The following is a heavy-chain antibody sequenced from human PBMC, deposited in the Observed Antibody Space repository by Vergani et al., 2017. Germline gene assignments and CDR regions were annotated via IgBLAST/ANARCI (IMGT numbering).Heavy chain of an antibody. CDR3: ARVNTETNGHLYYYHAMDV. D-gene: IGHD4-11*01. CDR2: IDHTGRP. Sequence: QVQLQQWGGGLLKPSETLSLTCVVNGGSFTSYHWTWIRQSPGEELEWVGDIDHTGRPDYNPSLKSRLTMSVDKSRNQFSLTLNSVTATDTAIYFCARVNTETNGHLYYYHAMDVWGQGTTVTVSS. J-gene: IGHJ6*02. V-gene: IGHV4-34*01. CDR1: GGSFTSYH.